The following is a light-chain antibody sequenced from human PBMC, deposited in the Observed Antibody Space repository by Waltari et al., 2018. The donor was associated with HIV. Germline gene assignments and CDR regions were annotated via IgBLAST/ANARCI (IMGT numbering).Light chain of an antibody. V-gene: IGKV3-11*01. CDR3: QQRSNLLT. Sequence: GERATLSCRASQSVSSYLAWYQQKPGQAPRLLIYDASNRATGIPARFSGSGSGTDFTLTISSLEPEDFAVYYCQQRSNLLTFGGGTKVEIK. CDR1: QSVSSY. J-gene: IGKJ4*01. CDR2: DAS.